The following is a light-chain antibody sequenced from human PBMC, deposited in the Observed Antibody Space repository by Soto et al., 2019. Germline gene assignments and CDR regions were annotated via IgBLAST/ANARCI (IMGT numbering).Light chain of an antibody. Sequence: QSALTQPASVSGSPGQSITISCTGTSSDVGSYNLVSWFQQHPGKAPKLFIYEVNRRPSGVSDRLSGSKSANTASLTISGFQAEDEADYYCFSYAGAGTFVFGTGTKVTVL. J-gene: IGLJ1*01. V-gene: IGLV2-23*02. CDR1: SSDVGSYNL. CDR3: FSYAGAGTFV. CDR2: EVN.